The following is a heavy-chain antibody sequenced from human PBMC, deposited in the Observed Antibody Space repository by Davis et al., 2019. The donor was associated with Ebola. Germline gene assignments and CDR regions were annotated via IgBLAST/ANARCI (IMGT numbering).Heavy chain of an antibody. J-gene: IGHJ4*02. D-gene: IGHD1-26*01. CDR3: ARETYSGSYFDY. Sequence: GESLKISCAASGFTFSDYYMSWIRQAPGKGLEWVSYISSSGSTIYYADSVKGRFTISRDNAKNSLYLQMNSLRAEDTAVYYCARETYSGSYFDYWGQGTLVTVSS. V-gene: IGHV3-11*01. CDR1: GFTFSDYY. CDR2: ISSSGSTI.